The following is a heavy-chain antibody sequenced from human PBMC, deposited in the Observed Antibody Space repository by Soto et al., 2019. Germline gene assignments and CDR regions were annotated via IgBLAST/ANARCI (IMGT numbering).Heavy chain of an antibody. CDR1: GFTFSSYA. Sequence: QVQLVESGGGVVQPGRSLRLSCAASGFTFSSYAMHWVRQAPGKGLEWVAVISYDGSNKYYADSVKGRFTISRDNSKNTLYLQMNSLRAEDTAVYYCARALGNYDFWSGYFNYYYYGMDVWGQGTTVTVSS. J-gene: IGHJ6*02. D-gene: IGHD3-3*01. CDR2: ISYDGSNK. CDR3: ARALGNYDFWSGYFNYYYYGMDV. V-gene: IGHV3-30-3*01.